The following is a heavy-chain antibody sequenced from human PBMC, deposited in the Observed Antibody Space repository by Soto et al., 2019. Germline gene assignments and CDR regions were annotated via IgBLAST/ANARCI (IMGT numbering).Heavy chain of an antibody. V-gene: IGHV4-31*03. J-gene: IGHJ4*02. CDR1: CGSISSCGYY. CDR3: ARSDGRY. Sequence: SETLSLTCTVSCGSISSCGYYWSWIRQHPGKGLEWIGYIYYSGSTYYNPSLKSRVTISVDTSKNQFSLKPSSVTAADTAVYYCARSDGRYWGQGTLVTVSS. CDR2: IYYSGST.